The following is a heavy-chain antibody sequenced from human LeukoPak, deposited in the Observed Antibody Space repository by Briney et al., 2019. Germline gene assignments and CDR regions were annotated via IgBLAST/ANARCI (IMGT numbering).Heavy chain of an antibody. J-gene: IGHJ6*02. CDR3: ANGSGATERYYYYYGMDV. D-gene: IGHD1-1*01. CDR2: MFYSVST. CDR1: GGSISLHH. V-gene: IGHV4-59*11. Sequence: SETLSLTCTVSGGSISLHHWSWIRQPPGKGLEWLGYMFYSVSTKYNPSLKGRVTISLDTSKNQFSLKLSSVTAADTAVYYCANGSGATERYYYYYGMDVWGQGNTVTVSS.